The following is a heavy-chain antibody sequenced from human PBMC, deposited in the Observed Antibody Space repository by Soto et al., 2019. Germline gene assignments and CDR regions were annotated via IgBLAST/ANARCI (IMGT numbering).Heavy chain of an antibody. CDR3: ARRGYSSGWYEVAGEGYNWFDP. V-gene: IGHV4-30-4*01. D-gene: IGHD6-19*01. CDR1: GGSISSGDYY. J-gene: IGHJ5*02. CDR2: IYYSGST. Sequence: SETLSLTCTVSGGSISSGDYYWSWIRQPPGKGLEWIGYIYYSGSTYYNPSLKSRVTISVDTSKNQFSLKLSSVTAADTAVYYGARRGYSSGWYEVAGEGYNWFDPWGQGTLVTVPQ.